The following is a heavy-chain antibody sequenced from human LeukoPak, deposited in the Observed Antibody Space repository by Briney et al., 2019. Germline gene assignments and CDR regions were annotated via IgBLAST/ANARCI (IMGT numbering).Heavy chain of an antibody. CDR3: ARVGYYYDSSGYPDFDY. D-gene: IGHD3-22*01. CDR2: IIPILGIA. V-gene: IGHV1-69*04. J-gene: IGHJ4*02. CDR1: GGTFSSYA. Sequence: SVKVSCKASGGTFSSYAISWVRQAPGQGLEWMGRIIPILGIANYAQKFQGRVTITADKSTSTAYMELSSLRSEGTAVYYCARVGYYYDSSGYPDFDYWGQGTLVTVSS.